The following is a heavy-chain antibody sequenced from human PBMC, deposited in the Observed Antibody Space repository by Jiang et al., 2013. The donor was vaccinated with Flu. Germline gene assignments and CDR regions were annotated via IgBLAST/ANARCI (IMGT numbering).Heavy chain of an antibody. Sequence: QTLSLTCAISGDSVSSSGAAWVWIRQSPSRGLEWLGRTYYRSKWFIDYAVSLKSRITINSDTSKNQFSLRLDSVTPEDSALYYCARDRNRYSLDFWGQGTLVTVSS. J-gene: IGHJ4*02. CDR1: GDSVSSSGAA. D-gene: IGHD2-21*01. V-gene: IGHV6-1*01. CDR3: ARDRNRYSLDF. CDR2: TYYRSKWFI.